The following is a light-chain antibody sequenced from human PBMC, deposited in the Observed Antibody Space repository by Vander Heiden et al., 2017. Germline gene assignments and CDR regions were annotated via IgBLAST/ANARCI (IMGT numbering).Light chain of an antibody. CDR2: WAS. CDR1: QSVLYSSNNKNY. J-gene: IGKJ4*01. Sequence: LGERATINCKSSQSVLYSSNNKNYLAWYQQKPAQPPKLLIYWASTRESGVPDRFSGSGSGTDFTLTISSLQAEDVAVYYCQQYYSTPLTFGGGTKVEIK. V-gene: IGKV4-1*01. CDR3: QQYYSTPLT.